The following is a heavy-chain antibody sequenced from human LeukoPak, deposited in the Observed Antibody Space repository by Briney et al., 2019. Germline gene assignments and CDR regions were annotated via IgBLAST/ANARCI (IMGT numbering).Heavy chain of an antibody. CDR2: ISSSGSTI. Sequence: PGGSLRLSCAASGFTFSSYEMNWVRQAPGKGLEWVSYISSSGSTIYYADSVKGRFTISRDNAKNSLYLQMNSLRAEDTAVYYCARDRPWLQPTRDAFDIWGQGTMVTVSS. V-gene: IGHV3-48*03. CDR3: ARDRPWLQPTRDAFDI. J-gene: IGHJ3*02. CDR1: GFTFSSYE. D-gene: IGHD5-24*01.